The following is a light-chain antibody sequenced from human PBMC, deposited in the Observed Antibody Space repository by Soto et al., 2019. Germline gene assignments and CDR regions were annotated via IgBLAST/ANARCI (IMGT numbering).Light chain of an antibody. CDR1: SSNIGARYN. CDR2: GNN. CDR3: QSYDTSLSGSEV. V-gene: IGLV1-40*01. J-gene: IGLJ2*01. Sequence: QSVLTQPPSVCGAPGQRVTISCTGSSSNIGARYNVHWYQQLPGRAPKLLIDGNNNRPSGVPDRFSGSKSGTSASLAITGLQAEDEADYYCQSYDTSLSGSEVFGGGTKLTVL.